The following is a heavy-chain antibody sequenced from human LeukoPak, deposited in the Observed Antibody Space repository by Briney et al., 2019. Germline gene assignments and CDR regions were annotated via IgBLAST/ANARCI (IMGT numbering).Heavy chain of an antibody. CDR3: ARDRLEFDYYGSSGYYLSWYFDL. D-gene: IGHD3-22*01. Sequence: GASVKVSCKASGYTFTSYDINWVRQATGQGLEWMGWMNPNSGNTGYAQKFQGRVTMTRDMSTSTVYMELSSLRSEDTAVYYCARDRLEFDYYGSSGYYLSWYFDLWGRGTLVTVSS. J-gene: IGHJ2*01. V-gene: IGHV1-8*02. CDR2: MNPNSGNT. CDR1: GYTFTSYD.